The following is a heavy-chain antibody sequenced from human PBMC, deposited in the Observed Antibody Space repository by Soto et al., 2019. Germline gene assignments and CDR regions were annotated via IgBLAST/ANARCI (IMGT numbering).Heavy chain of an antibody. Sequence: QVQLVESGGGVVQPGRSLRLFCAASGFTFSSYAMHWVRQAPGKGLEWVAVISYDGSNKYYADSVKGRFTISRDNSKNTLYLQMNSLRAEDTAVYYCARSGPMIVVVIDYWGQGTLVTVSS. CDR2: ISYDGSNK. CDR3: ARSGPMIVVVIDY. D-gene: IGHD3-22*01. J-gene: IGHJ4*02. CDR1: GFTFSSYA. V-gene: IGHV3-30-3*01.